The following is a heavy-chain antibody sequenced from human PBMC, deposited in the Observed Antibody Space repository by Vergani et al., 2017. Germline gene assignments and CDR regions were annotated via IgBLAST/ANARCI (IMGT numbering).Heavy chain of an antibody. J-gene: IGHJ3*02. CDR3: ARLPRITIFGVARGAFDI. CDR1: GGSFSGYY. V-gene: IGHV4-34*11. CDR2: IYYSGST. D-gene: IGHD3-3*01. Sequence: QVQLQQWGAGLLKPSETLSLTCAVYGGSFSGYYWSWIRQPPGKGLEWIGYIYYSGSTNYNPSLKSRVTISVDKSKNQFSLKLSSVTAADTAVYYCARLPRITIFGVARGAFDIWGQGTMVTVSS.